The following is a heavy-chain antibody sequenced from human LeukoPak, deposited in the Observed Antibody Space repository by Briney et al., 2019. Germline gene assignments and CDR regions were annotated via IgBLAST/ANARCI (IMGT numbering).Heavy chain of an antibody. Sequence: PGGSLRLSCAASGFTFSNYSMNWVRQAPGKGLEWVSSISSSSSYIYYADSVKGRFTISRDNAKNSLYLQMNSLRAEDTAVYYCAREPVAPRPIYYYGMDVWGQGTTVTVSS. CDR2: ISSSSSYI. D-gene: IGHD6-6*01. CDR1: GFTFSNYS. CDR3: AREPVAPRPIYYYGMDV. J-gene: IGHJ6*02. V-gene: IGHV3-21*01.